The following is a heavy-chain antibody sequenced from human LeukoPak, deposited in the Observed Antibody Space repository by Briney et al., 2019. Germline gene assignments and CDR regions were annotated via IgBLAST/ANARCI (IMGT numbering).Heavy chain of an antibody. CDR3: ARESLDYGGNDY. V-gene: IGHV3-74*01. D-gene: IGHD4-23*01. CDR2: INSDGSST. Sequence: GGSLRLSCAASGFTFSSYWMHWVRQAPGKGLVWVSRINSDGSSTSYADSVKGRFTISRDNAKNTLYLQMNSLRAEDTAVYYCARESLDYGGNDYWGQGTLVTVSS. J-gene: IGHJ4*02. CDR1: GFTFSSYW.